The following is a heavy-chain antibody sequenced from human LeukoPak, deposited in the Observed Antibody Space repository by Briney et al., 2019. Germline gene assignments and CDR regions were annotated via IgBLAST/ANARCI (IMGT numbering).Heavy chain of an antibody. CDR1: GFTFSDYI. CDR2: IRRKRQSYST. CDR3: AIDSQYCSGGSCLPYYYYGMDV. Sequence: GGSLRLSCEASGFTFSDYILDWVRQAPGKGLEWVGRIRRKRQSYSTEYAASVKGRFTISRDDSKNSLFLDMNSLKTEDTAVYYCAIDSQYCSGGSCLPYYYYGMDVWGQGTTVTVSS. V-gene: IGHV3-72*01. D-gene: IGHD2-15*01. J-gene: IGHJ6*02.